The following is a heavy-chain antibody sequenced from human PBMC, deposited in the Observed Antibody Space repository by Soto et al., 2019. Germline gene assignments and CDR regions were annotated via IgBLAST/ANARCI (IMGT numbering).Heavy chain of an antibody. CDR2: ISGSGGST. CDR3: AREGITMRKNNWFDP. V-gene: IGHV3-23*01. Sequence: PGGSLRLSCAASGFTFSSYAMSWVRQAPGKGLEWVSAISGSGGSTYYAESVKGRFTISRDNSKNKLYLQMNSLRAEDTAVYFFAREGITMRKNNWFDPWGQGTLVTVSS. CDR1: GFTFSSYA. J-gene: IGHJ5*02. D-gene: IGHD3-22*01.